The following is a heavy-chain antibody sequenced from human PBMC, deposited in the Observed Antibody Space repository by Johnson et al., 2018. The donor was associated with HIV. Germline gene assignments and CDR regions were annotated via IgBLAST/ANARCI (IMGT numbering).Heavy chain of an antibody. J-gene: IGHJ3*02. CDR3: SRGIAAAGTPVAFDI. V-gene: IGHV3-49*04. Sequence: VQLVESGGGMVQPGRSLRLSCAPSGFTFDSYAMHWVRQAPGKGLEWVGFIRSKAYGGTTEYAASVKGRFTISRDDSKSIAYLQMKSLKTEDTAIYYCSRGIAAAGTPVAFDIWGQGTLVTVSS. CDR2: IRSKAYGGTT. CDR1: GFTFDSYA. D-gene: IGHD6-13*01.